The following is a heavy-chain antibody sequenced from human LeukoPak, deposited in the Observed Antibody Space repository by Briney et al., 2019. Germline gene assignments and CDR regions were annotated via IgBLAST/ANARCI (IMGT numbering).Heavy chain of an antibody. D-gene: IGHD1-26*01. CDR1: GGSISSYY. Sequence: SETLPLTCTVSGGSISSYYWSWFRQPPGKGLEWIGYIYYSGSTIYNPSLKSRVTISVDTSKNQFSLKLSSVTAADTAVYYCARDSGATGDFDYWGQGTLVTVSS. CDR2: IYYSGST. J-gene: IGHJ4*02. V-gene: IGHV4-59*01. CDR3: ARDSGATGDFDY.